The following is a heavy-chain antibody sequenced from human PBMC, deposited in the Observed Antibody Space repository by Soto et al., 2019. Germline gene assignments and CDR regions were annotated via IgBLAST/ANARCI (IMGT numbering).Heavy chain of an antibody. Sequence: QVQLVESGGGAVQPGRSLRLSCAASGFTFNHFAMHWVRQAPGKGLDWVAVISYDGRRKSYADSVKGRFTISRDNSERTLDLQMNNLTSQDTGIYYCAREDSGDYFAYFDYGGQGSLVAVSS. V-gene: IGHV3-30*04. J-gene: IGHJ4*02. CDR1: GFTFNHFA. CDR3: AREDSGDYFAYFDY. D-gene: IGHD1-26*01. CDR2: ISYDGRRK.